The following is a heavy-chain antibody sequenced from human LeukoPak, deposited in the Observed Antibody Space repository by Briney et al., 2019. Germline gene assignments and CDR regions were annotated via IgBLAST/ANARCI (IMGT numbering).Heavy chain of an antibody. V-gene: IGHV1-46*01. D-gene: IGHD3-22*01. Sequence: GASVKVSCKASGYTFTSYDINWVRQAPGQGLEWMGIINPSGGSTSYAQKFQGRVTMTRDTSTSTVYMELSSLRSEDTAVYYCAREGDYYDSSGYYDYWGQGTLVTVSS. CDR1: GYTFTSYD. CDR2: INPSGGST. CDR3: AREGDYYDSSGYYDY. J-gene: IGHJ4*02.